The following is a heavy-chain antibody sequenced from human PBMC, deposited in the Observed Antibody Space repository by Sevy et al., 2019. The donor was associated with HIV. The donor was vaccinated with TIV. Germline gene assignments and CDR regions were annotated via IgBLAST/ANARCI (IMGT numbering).Heavy chain of an antibody. CDR3: AKVRYSSSWTGYYYYYMDV. J-gene: IGHJ6*03. V-gene: IGHV3-30*02. D-gene: IGHD6-13*01. Sequence: GGSLRLACAASGFTFSSYGMHWVRQAPGKGLEWVAFLRYDGSNKYYADSVKGRFTISRDNSKNTLYLQMNSLRAEDTAVYYCAKVRYSSSWTGYYYYYMDVWGKGTTVTVSS. CDR2: LRYDGSNK. CDR1: GFTFSSYG.